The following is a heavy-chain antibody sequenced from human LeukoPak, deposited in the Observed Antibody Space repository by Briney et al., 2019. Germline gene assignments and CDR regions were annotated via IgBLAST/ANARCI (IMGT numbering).Heavy chain of an antibody. CDR3: GRHGGAFEM. J-gene: IGHJ3*02. Sequence: GGSLRLSCAASGFTFSSYWMSWVRQTPGKGLEWVANIKQDGSEKDYVDSVKSRLTISRDNAKNSLYLQMNSLRVEDTAVYYCGRHGGAFEMWGQGTMVTVSS. CDR1: GFTFSSYW. V-gene: IGHV3-7*01. CDR2: IKQDGSEK.